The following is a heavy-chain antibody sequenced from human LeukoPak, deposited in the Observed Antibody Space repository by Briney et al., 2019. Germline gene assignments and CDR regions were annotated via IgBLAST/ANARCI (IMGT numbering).Heavy chain of an antibody. Sequence: GGSLRLXCAASGFTFSTYAMSGGRQAPGKTLECVSVICGSSSSTYYADSVKGRFTISRDNSKNTLYLQMNSLRAEDTAVYYRAKEMASIRAFDFWGQGTMVTVSS. CDR3: AKEMASIRAFDF. V-gene: IGHV3-23*01. J-gene: IGHJ3*01. CDR2: ICGSSSST. CDR1: GFTFSTYA. D-gene: IGHD5-24*01.